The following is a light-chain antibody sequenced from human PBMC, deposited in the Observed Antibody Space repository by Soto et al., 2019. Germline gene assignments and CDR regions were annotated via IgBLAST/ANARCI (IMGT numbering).Light chain of an antibody. J-gene: IGLJ1*01. V-gene: IGLV1-47*02. Sequence: QSVLTQPPSASGTPGQRVTISCSGSSSNIGSNYVYWYQQLPGTAPKLLLYSNNQRPSGVPDRFSGSKSGTSASLAISGLRSEHEDEYFCAAWDDSLSGSYVFGTGTQVTVL. CDR1: SSNIGSNY. CDR3: AAWDDSLSGSYV. CDR2: SNN.